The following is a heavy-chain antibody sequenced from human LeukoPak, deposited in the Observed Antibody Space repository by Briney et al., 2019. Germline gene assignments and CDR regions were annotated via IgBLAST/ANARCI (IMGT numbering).Heavy chain of an antibody. CDR3: AKDESGWYGDY. D-gene: IGHD6-19*01. CDR1: GFTFSSYS. Sequence: GGSLRLSCAASGFTFSSYSMNWVRQAPGKGLEWVSAISGSGGSTYYADSVKGRFTISRDNSKNTLYLQMNSLRAEDTAVYYCAKDESGWYGDYWGQGTLVTVSS. J-gene: IGHJ4*02. V-gene: IGHV3-23*01. CDR2: ISGSGGST.